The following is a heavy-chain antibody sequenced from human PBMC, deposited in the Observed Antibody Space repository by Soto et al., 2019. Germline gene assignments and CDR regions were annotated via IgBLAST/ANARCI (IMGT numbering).Heavy chain of an antibody. J-gene: IGHJ4*02. CDR1: GFTFSSYG. CDR2: ISSSGGSA. CDR3: ARGATSPDY. V-gene: IGHV3-23*01. Sequence: EVQLLESGGGLVQPGGSLRLSCAASGFTFSSYGMNWVRQAPGKGLEWVSAISSSGGSAYYADSVKGRFTISRDNSKNTLYLQVNSLRAEDTVVYYWARGATSPDYWGQGTLVTVSS.